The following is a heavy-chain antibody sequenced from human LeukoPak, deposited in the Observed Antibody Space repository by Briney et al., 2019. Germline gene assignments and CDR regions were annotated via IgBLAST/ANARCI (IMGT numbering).Heavy chain of an antibody. CDR2: IKAGNGDT. V-gene: IGHV1-3*01. D-gene: IGHD2-21*01. Sequence: GASVEASFKATGYIFTKYVVHWVSQAPGQRPEWMGLIKAGNGDTKYSQNFQGRLTITRDTSASTVHMELCSLTSEDTALYYCARDDCGDTCYPGGYWGQGTLVTVSS. CDR3: ARDDCGDTCYPGGY. CDR1: GYIFTKYV. J-gene: IGHJ4*02.